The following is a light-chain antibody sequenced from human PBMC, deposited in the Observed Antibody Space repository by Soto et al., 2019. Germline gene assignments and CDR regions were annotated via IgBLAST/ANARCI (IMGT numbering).Light chain of an antibody. V-gene: IGKV1-5*01. Sequence: DIQMTQFPSTLSASVGDRVTITCRASQTTNTWLAWYQQKPGTAPKLLIYDASSLEGGVPSRISASGSGTEFTLTISSLQPDDLATYYCQQSISYPYTFGQGTKVEIK. CDR1: QTTNTW. CDR3: QQSISYPYT. J-gene: IGKJ2*01. CDR2: DAS.